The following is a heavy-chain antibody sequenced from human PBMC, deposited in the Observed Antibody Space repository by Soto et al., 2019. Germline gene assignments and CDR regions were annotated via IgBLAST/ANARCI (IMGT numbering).Heavy chain of an antibody. Sequence: ASVKVSCKTSGGTFGSFSISWVRQAPGQGLEWMGGIIPMFGRTNYAEKFQGRVTITADASTSTAYMELSGLRSEDTAVFYCARDNCVVGNCYSSPPYGMDVWGPGTTVTVSS. CDR1: GGTFGSFS. J-gene: IGHJ6*02. D-gene: IGHD2-15*01. CDR2: IIPMFGRT. CDR3: ARDNCVVGNCYSSPPYGMDV. V-gene: IGHV1-69*13.